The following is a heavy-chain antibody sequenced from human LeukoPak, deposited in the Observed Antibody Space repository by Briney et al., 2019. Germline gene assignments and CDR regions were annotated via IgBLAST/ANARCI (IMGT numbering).Heavy chain of an antibody. J-gene: IGHJ4*02. V-gene: IGHV4-39*07. Sequence: SETLSLTCTVSGGSIGSSSYYWGWIRQPPGKGLEWIGSIYYSGSTYYNPSLKSRVTISVGTSKNQFSLKLSSVTAADTAVYYCARAPYYYDSSGYIYYFDYWGQGTLVTVSS. CDR2: IYYSGST. CDR1: GGSIGSSSYY. CDR3: ARAPYYYDSSGYIYYFDY. D-gene: IGHD3-22*01.